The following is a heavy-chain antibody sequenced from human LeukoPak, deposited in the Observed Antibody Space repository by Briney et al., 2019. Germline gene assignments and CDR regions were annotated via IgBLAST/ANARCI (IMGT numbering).Heavy chain of an antibody. CDR3: AINTVTGSY. Sequence: ASVKVSCKASGYTFTSYDINWVRQAPGQGLEWMGWMNPNSGNTGYIQKLQNRVTMTRDTSIKTAYMELSSLTSEDTAVYYCAINTVTGSYWGQGTQVTVSS. CDR1: GYTFTSYD. V-gene: IGHV1-8*01. CDR2: MNPNSGNT. D-gene: IGHD4-17*01. J-gene: IGHJ4*02.